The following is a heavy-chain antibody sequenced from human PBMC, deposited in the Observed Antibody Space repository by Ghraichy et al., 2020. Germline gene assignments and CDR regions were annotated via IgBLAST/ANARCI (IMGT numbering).Heavy chain of an antibody. J-gene: IGHJ4*02. CDR1: GDSFNSYNYY. Sequence: ESLNISCTVSGDSFNSYNYYWGWVRQPPGKGLEWIGSIYYSGSTYYDPSLKSRVTISVDTSKNQFSLKLHSVTAADTAVYFYARHMVRGYYFDTWGQGALVSVSS. V-gene: IGHV4-39*01. D-gene: IGHD3-10*01. CDR2: IYYSGST. CDR3: ARHMVRGYYFDT.